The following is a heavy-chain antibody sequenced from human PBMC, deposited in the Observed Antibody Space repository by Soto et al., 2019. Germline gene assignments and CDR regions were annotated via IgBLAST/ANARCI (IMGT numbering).Heavy chain of an antibody. CDR2: ISGSGGST. Sequence: GGSLRLSCAASGFTFSSYAMSWVRQAPGKGLEWVSAISGSGGSTYYADSVKGRFTISRDNSKNTLYLQMNSLRAEDTAVYYCAKGTGITGTTGGMDVWGQGTTVTVSS. CDR3: AKGTGITGTTGGMDV. CDR1: GFTFSSYA. J-gene: IGHJ6*02. D-gene: IGHD1-7*01. V-gene: IGHV3-23*01.